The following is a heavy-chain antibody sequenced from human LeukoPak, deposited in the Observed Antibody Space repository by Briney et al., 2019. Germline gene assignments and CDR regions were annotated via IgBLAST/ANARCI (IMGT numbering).Heavy chain of an antibody. Sequence: PSETLSLTCAVSGGSISSGGYSWSWIRQPPGKGLEWIGEINHSGSTNYNPSLKSRVTISVDTSKNQFSLKLSSVTAADTAVYYCARGPYGGFDYWAREPWSPSPQ. CDR3: ARGPYGGFDY. CDR2: INHSGST. V-gene: IGHV4-34*01. CDR1: GGSISSGGYS. J-gene: IGHJ4*02. D-gene: IGHD3-10*01.